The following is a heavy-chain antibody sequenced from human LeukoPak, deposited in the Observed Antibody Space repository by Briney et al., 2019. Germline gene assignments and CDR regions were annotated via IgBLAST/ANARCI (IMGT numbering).Heavy chain of an antibody. V-gene: IGHV1-69*13. D-gene: IGHD2-2*01. CDR2: IIPIFGTA. CDR3: ARALFPYCSSTSCHSGYFDY. J-gene: IGHJ4*02. Sequence: GASVKVSCKASGGTFSSYAIRWVRQAPGQGLEWMGGIIPIFGTANYAQKFQGRVTITADESTSTAYMELSSLRSEDTAVYYCARALFPYCSSTSCHSGYFDYWGQGTLVTVSS. CDR1: GGTFSSYA.